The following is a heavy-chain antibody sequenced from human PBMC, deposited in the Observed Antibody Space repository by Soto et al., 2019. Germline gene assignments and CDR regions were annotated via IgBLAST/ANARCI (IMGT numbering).Heavy chain of an antibody. CDR2: ISGSGGST. J-gene: IGHJ4*02. CDR3: AKDPFTEDSSSWYFDY. CDR1: GFTFSSSA. D-gene: IGHD6-13*01. Sequence: EVQLLESGGGLVQPGGSLRLSCAASGFTFSSSAMNWVRQAPGKGLEWVSVISGSGGSTYYADSVKGRFTISRDNSKNTLYLQMNSLRAEDTAVYYCAKDPFTEDSSSWYFDYWGQGTLVTVSS. V-gene: IGHV3-23*01.